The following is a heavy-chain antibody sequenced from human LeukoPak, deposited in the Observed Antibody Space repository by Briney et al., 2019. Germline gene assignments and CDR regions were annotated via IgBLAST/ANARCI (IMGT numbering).Heavy chain of an antibody. J-gene: IGHJ4*02. D-gene: IGHD3-10*01. CDR3: ARDSIYYGSGSFRY. CDR1: GFTFSSYS. CDR2: ITSSSSYI. Sequence: GGSLRLSCAASGFTFSSYSMNWVRQAPGKGLEWVSSITSSSSYIYYADSVKGRFTISRDNAKNSLYLQMNSLRAEDTAVYYCARDSIYYGSGSFRYWGQGTLVTVSS. V-gene: IGHV3-21*01.